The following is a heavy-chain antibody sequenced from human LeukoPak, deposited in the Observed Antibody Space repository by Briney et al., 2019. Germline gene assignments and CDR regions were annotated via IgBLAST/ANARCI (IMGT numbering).Heavy chain of an antibody. D-gene: IGHD3-16*02. CDR2: ISAYNGNT. CDR3: ARSLNDYVWGSYRPDAFDI. V-gene: IGHV1-18*01. CDR1: TYTFTSYG. Sequence: ASVKDSCKASTYTFTSYGASWVREAPGQGLEWMGWISAYNGNTNYTQKFQGRVTMTTDTSTSTAYMELRSLRSDDTAVYYCARSLNDYVWGSYRPDAFDIWGQGTMVTVSS. J-gene: IGHJ3*02.